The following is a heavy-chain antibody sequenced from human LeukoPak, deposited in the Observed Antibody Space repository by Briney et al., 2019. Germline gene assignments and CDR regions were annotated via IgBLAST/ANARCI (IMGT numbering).Heavy chain of an antibody. D-gene: IGHD6-19*01. CDR1: GYTFTSYG. V-gene: IGHV1-18*01. CDR2: ISVYNGNI. J-gene: IGHJ4*02. CDR3: ARAVSFSGSAVTGGAH. Sequence: ASVNISCKASGYTFTSYGISWVRQAPGQGLEWIGWISVYNGNIIYAQKLQGRVTMTTDTSTSTAYMELRSLQSDDTAVYYCARAVSFSGSAVTGGAHWGQGTRVTVSS.